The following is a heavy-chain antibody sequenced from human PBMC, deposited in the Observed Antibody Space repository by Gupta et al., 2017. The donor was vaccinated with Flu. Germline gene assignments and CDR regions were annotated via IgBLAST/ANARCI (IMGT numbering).Heavy chain of an antibody. CDR3: ARDSATSFDSYGYIRYYYGRDV. D-gene: IGHD5-18*01. CDR2: ITTRNGYI. Sequence: EIQLVESGGGLVTPGGALRLSCAASVFSFIHYGLHWVGQGLGKGLEWVASITTRNGYIYYADSVKGRFTISRENAENSLYLQMNSLSTEDTAVYYCARDSATSFDSYGYIRYYYGRDVWGQGTTVTVSS. J-gene: IGHJ6*02. CDR1: VFSFIHYG. V-gene: IGHV3-21*01.